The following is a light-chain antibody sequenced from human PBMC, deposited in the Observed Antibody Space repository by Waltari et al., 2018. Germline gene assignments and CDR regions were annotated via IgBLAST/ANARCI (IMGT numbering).Light chain of an antibody. CDR3: QTGGNGTWV. V-gene: IGLV4-69*01. Sequence: QLVLTQSPSASASLGASVKLTCTLSSGHSSNVIAWLQQQPEKGPRYLMTVNIDGSHSKGDEIPDRFSGSTSGAERYLTISSVQPEDEADYYCQTGGNGTWVFGGGTKLTVL. J-gene: IGLJ3*02. CDR2: VNIDGSH. CDR1: SGHSSNV.